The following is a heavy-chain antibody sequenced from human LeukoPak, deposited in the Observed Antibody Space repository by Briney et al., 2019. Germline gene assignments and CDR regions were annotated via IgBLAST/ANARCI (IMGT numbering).Heavy chain of an antibody. V-gene: IGHV3-20*04. D-gene: IGHD4-11*01. J-gene: IGHJ4*02. Sequence: GSLRLSCAASGITFSSYGMTWVRQTPGKGLEWVSGINWNGGSTGYADSVKGRFTISRDNANNSLYLQMNSLRAEDTALYYCAKVASNYDFDYWGQGTLVTVSS. CDR2: INWNGGST. CDR3: AKVASNYDFDY. CDR1: GITFSSYG.